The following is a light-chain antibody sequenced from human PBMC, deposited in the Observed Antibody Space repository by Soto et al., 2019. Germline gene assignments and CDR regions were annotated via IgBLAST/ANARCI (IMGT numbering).Light chain of an antibody. Sequence: QSVLTQPASVSGSPGQSITTSCTGTSSDVSGFNSVSWYQLRPGTAPKLILYDVVDRPSGVSYRFSGSKSGNTASLTISGLQAADEADYFCSSYTSTMTNVFGSGTKVTVL. CDR3: SSYTSTMTNV. CDR1: SSDVSGFNS. V-gene: IGLV2-14*03. CDR2: DVV. J-gene: IGLJ1*01.